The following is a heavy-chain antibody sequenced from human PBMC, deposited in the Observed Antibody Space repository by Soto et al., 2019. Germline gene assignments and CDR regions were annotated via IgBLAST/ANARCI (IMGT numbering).Heavy chain of an antibody. CDR1: GYTFAGHY. D-gene: IGHD2-8*01. CDR2: INPHRSDT. CDR3: ARDVYSVEY. J-gene: IGHJ4*02. Sequence: ASVKVSCNTSGYTFAGHYLHWIRQAPGQGLEWMGWINPHRSDTNYAEKFQGRVTMTRDTSFSTAYMKLSRLRSDNTAMYYCARDVYSVEYWGQGTQVTVSS. V-gene: IGHV1-2*02.